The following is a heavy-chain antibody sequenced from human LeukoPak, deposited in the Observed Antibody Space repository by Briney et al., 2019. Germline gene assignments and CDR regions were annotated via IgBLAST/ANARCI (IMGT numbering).Heavy chain of an antibody. D-gene: IGHD6-6*01. V-gene: IGHV3-33*01. CDR3: ARWPYSSSYYFDY. CDR1: AFTFSYYG. CDR2: IWSNGNDK. J-gene: IGHJ4*02. Sequence: GGSLRLSCEASAFTFSYYGMHWVRQAPGKGLEWVAVIWSNGNDKYYLDSVKGRFTVSRDNSKNTLYLQMDSLRAEDTAVYYCARWPYSSSYYFDYWGQGTLVTVSS.